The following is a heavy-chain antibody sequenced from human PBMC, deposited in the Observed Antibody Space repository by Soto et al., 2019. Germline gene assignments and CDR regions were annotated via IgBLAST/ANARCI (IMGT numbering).Heavy chain of an antibody. J-gene: IGHJ4*02. Sequence: QVQLVESGGGVVQPGRSLRLSCAASGFTFSSYAMHWVRQAPGKGLEWVAVISYDGSNKYYADSVKGRFTISRDNSKNTLYLQMNSLRAEDTAVYYCARRGYSYGLDYWGQGTLVTVSS. CDR3: ARRGYSYGLDY. CDR1: GFTFSSYA. CDR2: ISYDGSNK. V-gene: IGHV3-30-3*01. D-gene: IGHD5-18*01.